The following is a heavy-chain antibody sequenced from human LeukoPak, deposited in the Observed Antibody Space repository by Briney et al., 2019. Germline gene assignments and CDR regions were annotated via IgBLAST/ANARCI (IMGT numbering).Heavy chain of an antibody. CDR1: GFTFSNAW. Sequence: GGSLRLSCAASGFTFSNAWMSWVRQAPGKGLEWVGRIKSKTDGGTTDYAAPVKGRFTISRDDSKNTLYLQMNSLKTEDTAVYYCTTGPWLAPLLFDYWGQGTLVTVSS. V-gene: IGHV3-15*01. CDR2: IKSKTDGGTT. D-gene: IGHD6-19*01. CDR3: TTGPWLAPLLFDY. J-gene: IGHJ4*02.